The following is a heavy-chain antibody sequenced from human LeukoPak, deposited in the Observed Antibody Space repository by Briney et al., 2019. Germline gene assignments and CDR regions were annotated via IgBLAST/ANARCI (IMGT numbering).Heavy chain of an antibody. V-gene: IGHV3-33*01. Sequence: GGSLRLSCAASGFTFSSYGMHWVRQAPGKGLEWVAVIWYDGSNKYYADSVKGRFTISRDNSKNTLYLQMNSLRAEDTAVYYCAREVRDSSGWYGFAYFDYWGQGTLVTVSS. D-gene: IGHD6-19*01. J-gene: IGHJ4*02. CDR2: IWYDGSNK. CDR1: GFTFSSYG. CDR3: AREVRDSSGWYGFAYFDY.